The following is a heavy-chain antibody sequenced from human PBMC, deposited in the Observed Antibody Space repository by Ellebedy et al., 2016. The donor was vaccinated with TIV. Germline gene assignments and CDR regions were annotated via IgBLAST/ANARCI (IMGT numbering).Heavy chain of an antibody. CDR2: ISGSGGST. CDR1: GFTFSSYA. J-gene: IGHJ6*02. D-gene: IGHD2-2*01. CDR3: ARGVLGYCSSTSCYSRSDNYYYYYGMDV. Sequence: PGGSLRLSCAASGFTFSSYAMSWVRQAPGKGLEWVSAISGSGGSTYYADSVKGRFTISRDNSKNTLYLQMNSLRAEDTAVYYCARGVLGYCSSTSCYSRSDNYYYYYGMDVWGQGTTVTVSS. V-gene: IGHV3-23*01.